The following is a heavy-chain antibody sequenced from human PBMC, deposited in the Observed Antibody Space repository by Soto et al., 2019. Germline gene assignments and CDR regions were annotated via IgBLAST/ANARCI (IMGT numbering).Heavy chain of an antibody. CDR3: ARLYRHDDFWSGYDAFDI. J-gene: IGHJ3*02. V-gene: IGHV4-39*01. CDR2: IYYSGST. Sequence: SETLSLTCTVSGGSISSSSYYWGWIRQPPGKGLEWIGSIYYSGSTYYNPSLKSRVTISVDTSKNQFSLKLSSVTAADTAVYYCARLYRHDDFWSGYDAFDIWGQGTMVTVSS. CDR1: GGSISSSSYY. D-gene: IGHD3-3*01.